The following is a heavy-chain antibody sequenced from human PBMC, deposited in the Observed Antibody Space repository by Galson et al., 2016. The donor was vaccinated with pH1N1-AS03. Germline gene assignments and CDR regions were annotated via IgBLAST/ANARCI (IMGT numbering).Heavy chain of an antibody. V-gene: IGHV3-11*06. D-gene: IGHD6-25*01. Sequence: SLRLSCAASGFTFSDYYMSWIRQAPGKGLEWISYISSSSSYTNYADSVKGRFTISRDNAKNSLYLRMNSLRAEDTAVYYCARTLAASGYYFDSWGQGTLVTVSS. CDR3: ARTLAASGYYFDS. CDR2: ISSSSSYT. CDR1: GFTFSDYY. J-gene: IGHJ4*02.